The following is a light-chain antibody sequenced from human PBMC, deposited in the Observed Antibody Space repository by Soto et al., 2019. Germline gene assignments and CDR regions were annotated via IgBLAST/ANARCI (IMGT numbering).Light chain of an antibody. J-gene: IGKJ1*01. CDR1: QSISTW. CDR2: KAS. CDR3: QQYNYYRT. V-gene: IGKV1-5*03. Sequence: DIQMTQSPSTLSASLGARVTITCRASQSISTWLSWYQQKPGKAPKVLIYKASNLQSGVSSRFSGSGSGTEFTLTVSSLQPDDFATYYCQQYNYYRTFGQGTKVDIK.